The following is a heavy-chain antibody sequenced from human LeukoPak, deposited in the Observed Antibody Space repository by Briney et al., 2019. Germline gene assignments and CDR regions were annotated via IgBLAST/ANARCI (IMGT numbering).Heavy chain of an antibody. CDR3: TTAGTGSSSHLGY. V-gene: IGHV3-30*02. CDR1: GFTFSSYG. CDR2: IRYDGSNK. Sequence: GGSLRLSCAASGFTFSSYGMHWVRQAPGKGLEWVAFIRYDGSNKYYADSVKGRFTISRDNSKNTLYLQMNSLKTEDTAVYYCTTAGTGSSSHLGYWGQGTLVTVSS. J-gene: IGHJ4*02. D-gene: IGHD6-6*01.